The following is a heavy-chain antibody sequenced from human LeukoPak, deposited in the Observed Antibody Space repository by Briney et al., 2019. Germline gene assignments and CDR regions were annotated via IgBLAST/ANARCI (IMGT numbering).Heavy chain of an antibody. D-gene: IGHD2-2*01. CDR3: XXXVVPAAEYYFDY. J-gene: IGHJ4*02. Sequence: PGGSLRLSCAASGFTFSSYAMSWVRQAPGKGLEWVSAISGSGGSTYYADSVKGRFTISRDNSKNTLYLQMNSLRAEDTAVYYXXXXVVPAAEYYFDYWGQGTLVTVSS. V-gene: IGHV3-23*01. CDR1: GFTFSSYA. CDR2: ISGSGGST.